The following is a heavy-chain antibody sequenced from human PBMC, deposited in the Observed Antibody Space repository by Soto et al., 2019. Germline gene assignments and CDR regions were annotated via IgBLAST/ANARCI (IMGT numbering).Heavy chain of an antibody. CDR1: GYTFTSYG. CDR3: ARGRYGDY. CDR2: ISAHNGNT. J-gene: IGHJ4*02. V-gene: IGHV1-18*01. D-gene: IGHD1-26*01. Sequence: QVHLVQSGAEVKKPGASVKVSCKASGYTFTSYGITWVRQAPGQGLEWMGWISAHNGNTDYAQKLQGRVIVTRDTSPVTAYMELRSLRSDDTAVYYCARGRYGDYWGQGALVTVSS.